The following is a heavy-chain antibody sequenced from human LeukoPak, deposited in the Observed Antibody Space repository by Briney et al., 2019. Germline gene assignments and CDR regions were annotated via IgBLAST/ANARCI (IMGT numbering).Heavy chain of an antibody. CDR1: GFTFISHG. D-gene: IGHD1-26*01. CDR2: IRDYGSSK. Sequence: GGSLRLSCAASGFTFISHGIHWVRQAPGKGLEWVAFIRDYGSSKYNADSVKGRFTISRDNSKTTVYLQMSSMRAEDTAVYYCAKDMGGLLAKHYLDYWGQGTLITVSS. CDR3: AKDMGGLLAKHYLDY. J-gene: IGHJ4*02. V-gene: IGHV3-30*02.